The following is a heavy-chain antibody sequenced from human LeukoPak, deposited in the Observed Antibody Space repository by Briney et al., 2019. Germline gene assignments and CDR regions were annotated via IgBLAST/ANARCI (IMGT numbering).Heavy chain of an antibody. J-gene: IGHJ4*02. Sequence: SETLSLTCSVSGASISDHYRSWIRQPPGRGLEWVANVYYSGTTNYNPSLRSRVSISLDTSRNQFSLKLRSVTAADTAVYYCASHDYGDFFDYWGQGTLVTVSS. CDR2: VYYSGTT. V-gene: IGHV4-59*11. D-gene: IGHD4-17*01. CDR1: GASISDHY. CDR3: ASHDYGDFFDY.